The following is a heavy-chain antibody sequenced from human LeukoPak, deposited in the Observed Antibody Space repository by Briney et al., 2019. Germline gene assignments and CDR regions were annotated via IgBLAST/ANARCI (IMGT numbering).Heavy chain of an antibody. D-gene: IGHD5-18*01. CDR1: GVTFSSYW. Sequence: GGSLRLSCAASGVTFSSYWMHWVRQAPGKGLVWVSRINSDGGSTIYADSVKGRFTISRDNAKNTLYLQMNSLRAEDTAVYYCARPGGRYSYEINYWGQGALVTVSS. CDR3: ARPGGRYSYEINY. V-gene: IGHV3-74*01. CDR2: INSDGGST. J-gene: IGHJ4*02.